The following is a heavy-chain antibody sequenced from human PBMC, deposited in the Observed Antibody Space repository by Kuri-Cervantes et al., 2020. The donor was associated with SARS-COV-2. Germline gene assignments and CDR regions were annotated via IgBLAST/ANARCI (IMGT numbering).Heavy chain of an antibody. CDR1: GFNFSGTD. CDR2: INHSGST. CDR3: AKPSGNYHDAFDI. Sequence: GSLRLSCAASGFNFSGTDMHWVRQPPGKGLEWIGEINHSGSTNYNPSLKSRVTISVDTSKNQFSLKLSSVTAADTAVYYCAKPSGNYHDAFDIWGQGPMVTVSS. J-gene: IGHJ3*02. D-gene: IGHD1-26*01. V-gene: IGHV4-34*08.